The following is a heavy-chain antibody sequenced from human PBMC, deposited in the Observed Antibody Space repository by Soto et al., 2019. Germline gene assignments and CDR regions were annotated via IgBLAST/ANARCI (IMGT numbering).Heavy chain of an antibody. J-gene: IGHJ4*02. CDR3: ARGPATAPDAY. V-gene: IGHV1-46*01. CDR2: INPSGGTT. CDR1: GYIFTSYY. Sequence: ASVKVSCKTSGYIFTSYYIHWVRQAPGQGLEWMGIINPSGGTTTYAQKFQGRVTMTRDTSTSTVYMELSSLRSEDTAVYYCARGPATAPDAYWGLGTLVTVTS. D-gene: IGHD2-2*01.